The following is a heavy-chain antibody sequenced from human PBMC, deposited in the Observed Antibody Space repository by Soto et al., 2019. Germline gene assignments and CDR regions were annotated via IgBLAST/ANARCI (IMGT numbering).Heavy chain of an antibody. CDR1: GFTFNNYG. V-gene: IGHV3-23*01. J-gene: IGHJ4*02. D-gene: IGHD4-17*01. Sequence: VPLLESGGGLVQPGGSLRLSCAASGFTFNNYGMSWVRQAPGKGLEWVSAITDSGGSTYYADSVKGRFTISRDNSKNTVYLQMNSLRAEDTAVYYCAKAATVVTLYYFDYWGQGTLVTVSS. CDR2: ITDSGGST. CDR3: AKAATVVTLYYFDY.